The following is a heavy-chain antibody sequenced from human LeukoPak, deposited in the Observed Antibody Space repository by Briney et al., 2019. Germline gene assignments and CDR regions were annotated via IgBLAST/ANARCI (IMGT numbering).Heavy chain of an antibody. Sequence: GGSLRLSCAASGFTLSSYAMSWVRQGPGKGLEWVSAISVSGNTYHADSVKGRFTISRDSYKNTLYLQLNSLRAEDTAVYYCAKAFGTNGYFQLPIDFWGQGTLVTVSS. CDR3: AKAFGTNGYFQLPIDF. CDR1: GFTLSSYA. V-gene: IGHV3-23*01. CDR2: ISVSGNT. J-gene: IGHJ4*02. D-gene: IGHD2-8*01.